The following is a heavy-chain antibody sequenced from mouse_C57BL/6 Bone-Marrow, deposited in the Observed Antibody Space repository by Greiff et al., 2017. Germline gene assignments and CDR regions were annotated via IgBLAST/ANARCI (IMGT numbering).Heavy chain of an antibody. CDR1: GYTFTTYW. CDR2: INPSSGYT. D-gene: IGHD1-1*01. CDR3: ARLLRDY. V-gene: IGHV1-7*01. J-gene: IGHJ2*01. Sequence: VKLQESGAELAKPGASVKLSCKASGYTFTTYWMHWVKQRPGQGLEWIGYINPSSGYTKYNQKFKDKATLTADNSSSTAYMQLSSLTYEDSAVYYCARLLRDYWGQGTTLTVSS.